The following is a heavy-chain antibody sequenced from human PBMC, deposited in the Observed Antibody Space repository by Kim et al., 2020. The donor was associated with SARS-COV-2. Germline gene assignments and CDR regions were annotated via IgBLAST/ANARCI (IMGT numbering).Heavy chain of an antibody. V-gene: IGHV5-51*01. Sequence: GESLKISCKGSGYTFTNYWIGWMRQMPGKGLECMGIIYPGDSDTRYSPSFQGQVTISADKSISTAYLQWSSLKASDTAMYYCARRLPYSSEWYGMDVWGQGTTVTVSS. CDR2: IYPGDSDT. CDR3: ARRLPYSSEWYGMDV. D-gene: IGHD6-19*01. J-gene: IGHJ6*02. CDR1: GYTFTNYW.